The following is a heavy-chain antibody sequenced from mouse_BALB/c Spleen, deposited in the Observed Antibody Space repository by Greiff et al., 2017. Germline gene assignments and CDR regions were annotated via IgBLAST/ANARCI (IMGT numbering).Heavy chain of an antibody. Sequence: EVKLVESGGGLVQPGGSLRLSCATSGFTFTDYYMSWVRQPPGKALEWLGFIRNKANGYTTEYSASVKGRFTISRDNSQSILYLQMNTLRAEDSATYYCARDISAGTDWGQGTTLTVSS. D-gene: IGHD4-1*01. CDR1: GFTFTDYY. CDR2: IRNKANGYTT. V-gene: IGHV7-3*02. J-gene: IGHJ2*01. CDR3: ARDISAGTD.